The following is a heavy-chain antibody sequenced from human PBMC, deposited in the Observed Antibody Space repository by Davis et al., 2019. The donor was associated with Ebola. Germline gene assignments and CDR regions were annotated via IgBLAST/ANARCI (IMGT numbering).Heavy chain of an antibody. CDR1: GFSVSDNY. CDR3: AVRWLRGIDFDH. J-gene: IGHJ4*02. D-gene: IGHD6-19*01. Sequence: GESLKISCEASGFSVSDNYMNWVRQAPGKGLEWVSGMSGTSDNTYYGDSVKGRFTIFKDSSKNTLHLQMNSLRAEDTAVYYCAVRWLRGIDFDHWGQGALVTVSS. V-gene: IGHV3-23*01. CDR2: MSGTSDNT.